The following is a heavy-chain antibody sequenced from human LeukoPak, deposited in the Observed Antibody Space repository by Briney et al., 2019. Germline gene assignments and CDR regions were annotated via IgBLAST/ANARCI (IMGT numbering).Heavy chain of an antibody. Sequence: PGGSLRLSCAASGFTFSSYWMHWVRQAPGKGLVWVSRIKSDGSTNYADSVKGRFTISRDNAKNTLSLQMNSLRAEDTAVYYCRASGSPLAYYFDYWGQGTLVTVSS. V-gene: IGHV3-74*01. J-gene: IGHJ4*02. D-gene: IGHD1-26*01. CDR3: RASGSPLAYYFDY. CDR2: IKSDGST. CDR1: GFTFSSYW.